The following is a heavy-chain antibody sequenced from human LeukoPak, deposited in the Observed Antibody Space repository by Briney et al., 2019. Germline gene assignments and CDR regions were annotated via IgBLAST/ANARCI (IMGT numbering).Heavy chain of an antibody. CDR2: ISNSGNP. D-gene: IGHD4-17*01. CDR1: GGSINSGGSF. V-gene: IGHV4-31*03. Sequence: PSQTLSLTCTVSGGSINSGGSFWVWIRQHPGKGLEWLGYISNSGNPYYNPSLKSRVLISADPSEKQFSLRLSSVTAADTAVYYCARVMYGDNYFDDWGQGTLVTVSS. J-gene: IGHJ4*02. CDR3: ARVMYGDNYFDD.